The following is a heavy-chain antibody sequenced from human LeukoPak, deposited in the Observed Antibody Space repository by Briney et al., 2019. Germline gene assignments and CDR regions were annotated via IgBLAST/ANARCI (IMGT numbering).Heavy chain of an antibody. CDR1: GGSVSSSYY. CDR3: ARDGPWKSDC. Sequence: SETLSLTCTVSGGSVSSSYYWGWIRQPPGKGLEWIGSICSGGNTCYNPSLQSRVTISADSSKNHFFLQLTSVTAADAAVYFCARDGPWKSDCWGQGTLVTVSS. J-gene: IGHJ4*02. CDR2: ICSGGNT. D-gene: IGHD1-1*01. V-gene: IGHV4-39*02.